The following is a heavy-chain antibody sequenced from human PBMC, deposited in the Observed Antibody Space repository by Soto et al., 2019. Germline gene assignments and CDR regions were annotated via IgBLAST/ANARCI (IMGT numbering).Heavy chain of an antibody. Sequence: GESLKISCKGSGYSFTRYWISWVRQMPGKGLEWMGRIDPSDSYTNYGPSFQGHVTMSVDESTSTAYLQWSSLKASDTAMYYCARMDGLVRGITKNWFDPWGQGTLVTSPQ. CDR2: IDPSDSYT. J-gene: IGHJ5*02. CDR3: ARMDGLVRGITKNWFDP. CDR1: GYSFTRYW. D-gene: IGHD3-10*01. V-gene: IGHV5-10-1*01.